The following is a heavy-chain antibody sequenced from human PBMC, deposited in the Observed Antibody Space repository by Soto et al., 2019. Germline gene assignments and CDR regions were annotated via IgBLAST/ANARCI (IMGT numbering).Heavy chain of an antibody. CDR1: GFTFETYW. Sequence: EVQLVESGGGLVQPGGSLRLSCAVSGFTFETYWMHWVRQAPGKGLAWVSRINSDGSTTDYADSVEGRFTISRDNAKNTLYLQMTSLTAEDTAIYYCARAMTSVGATTRGDYWGQGTLVTVSS. J-gene: IGHJ4*02. V-gene: IGHV3-74*01. CDR3: ARAMTSVGATTRGDY. CDR2: INSDGSTT. D-gene: IGHD1-26*01.